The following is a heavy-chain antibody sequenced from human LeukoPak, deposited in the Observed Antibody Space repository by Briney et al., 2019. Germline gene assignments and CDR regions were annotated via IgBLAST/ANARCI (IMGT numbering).Heavy chain of an antibody. J-gene: IGHJ4*02. D-gene: IGHD5-18*01. CDR3: AKDLNLGYSYGDV. CDR1: GFTFSSYA. V-gene: IGHV3-30-3*01. Sequence: GGSLRLSCAASGFTFSSYAMHWVRQAPGKGLEWVAVISYDGSNKYYADSVKGRFTISRDNSKNTLYLQMNSLRAEDTAVYYCAKDLNLGYSYGDVWGQGTLVTVS. CDR2: ISYDGSNK.